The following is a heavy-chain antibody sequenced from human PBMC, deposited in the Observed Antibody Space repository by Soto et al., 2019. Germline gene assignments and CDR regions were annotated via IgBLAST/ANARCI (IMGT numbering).Heavy chain of an antibody. CDR1: GYNFIAPN. Sequence: QVPLVQSGAEVQKPWASVKVSCMASGYNFIAPNIHWVRQAPGLGLEWMGKMNPNSGGSDYAQEFQGRVTVTRDTSISTVYMELTSLKSDATAVYYCARERHLNSPSDAFDLWGQGTMVIVSS. CDR2: MNPNSGGS. CDR3: ARERHLNSPSDAFDL. D-gene: IGHD1-7*01. J-gene: IGHJ3*01. V-gene: IGHV1-2*02.